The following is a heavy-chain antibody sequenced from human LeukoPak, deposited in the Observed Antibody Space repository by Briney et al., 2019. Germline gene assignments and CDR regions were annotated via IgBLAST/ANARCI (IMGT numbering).Heavy chain of an antibody. CDR3: TTDSSGYTRDYYYGMDV. Sequence: GGSLRLSCAASGFTFSNAWMSWVRQAPGKGLEWVGRIKSKTDGGTTDYAAPVKGRFTISRDDSKNTLYLQMNSLKTEDTAVYYCTTDSSGYTRDYYYGMDVWGQGTTVTVSS. CDR2: IKSKTDGGTT. D-gene: IGHD3-22*01. V-gene: IGHV3-15*01. J-gene: IGHJ6*02. CDR1: GFTFSNAW.